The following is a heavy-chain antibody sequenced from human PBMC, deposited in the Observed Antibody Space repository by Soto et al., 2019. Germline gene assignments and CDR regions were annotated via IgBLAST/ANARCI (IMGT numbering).Heavy chain of an antibody. V-gene: IGHV3-48*02. CDR2: ISSSSSTI. CDR1: GFTFSSYS. D-gene: IGHD1-26*01. Sequence: PXEFLSLSCAAPGFTFSSYSMNWVGQAPGKGLEWVSYISSSSSTIYYADSVKGRFTISRDNAKNSLYLQMNSLRDEDTAVYYCAREMVGATASYYYYGMDVWGQGTTVTVSS. J-gene: IGHJ6*02. CDR3: AREMVGATASYYYYGMDV.